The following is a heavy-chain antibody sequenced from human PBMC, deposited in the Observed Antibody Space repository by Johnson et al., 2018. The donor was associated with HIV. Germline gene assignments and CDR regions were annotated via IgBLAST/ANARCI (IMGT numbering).Heavy chain of an antibody. V-gene: IGHV3-20*04. CDR3: ASYSSSDAFDI. J-gene: IGHJ3*02. D-gene: IGHD6-6*01. Sequence: VQLVESGGGVVQPGRSLRLSCAASGFTFDDYGVSWVRQAPGKGLEWVSGINWNGDSTGYADSVKGRFTISMDNAKNSLYLQMNSLRAEDTAVYYCASYSSSDAFDIWGQGTMVTVSS. CDR1: GFTFDDYG. CDR2: INWNGDST.